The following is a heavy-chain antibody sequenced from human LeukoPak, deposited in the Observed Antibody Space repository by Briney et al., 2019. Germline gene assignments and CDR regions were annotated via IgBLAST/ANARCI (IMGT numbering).Heavy chain of an antibody. CDR1: GFTFSSYS. J-gene: IGHJ4*02. CDR2: ISSSSSYI. CDR3: ARSTPLLWLGELWGYDY. V-gene: IGHV3-21*01. D-gene: IGHD3-10*01. Sequence: GGSLRLSCAASGFTFSSYSMNWVRQAPGKGLEWVSSISSSSSYIYYADSVKGRFTISRDNAKNSLYLQMNSLRAEDTAVYYCARSTPLLWLGELWGYDYWGQGTLVTVSS.